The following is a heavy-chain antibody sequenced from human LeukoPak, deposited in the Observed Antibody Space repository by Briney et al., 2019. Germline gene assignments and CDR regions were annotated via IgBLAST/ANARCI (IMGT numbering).Heavy chain of an antibody. CDR2: IYYSGST. J-gene: IGHJ4*02. D-gene: IGHD3-22*01. CDR1: GGSIRSYY. CDR3: ARVTGYMIEDYFDY. Sequence: SETLSLTCTVSGGSIRSYYWSWIRQPPGKGLEWIGYIYYSGSTNYNPSLKSRVTISVDASKNQFSLKLRSVTAADTAVYYCARVTGYMIEDYFDYWGQGTLVTVSS. V-gene: IGHV4-59*01.